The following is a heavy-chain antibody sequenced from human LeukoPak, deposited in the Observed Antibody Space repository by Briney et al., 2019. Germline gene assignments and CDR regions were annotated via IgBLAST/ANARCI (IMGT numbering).Heavy chain of an antibody. CDR1: GFTFSSYA. J-gene: IGHJ4*02. V-gene: IGHV3-23*01. CDR2: ISGSGGST. CDR3: ARDGRRPRIAVSGSDY. Sequence: GGSLRLSCAASGFTFSSYAMSWVRQAPGKGLEWVSAISGSGGSTYYADSVKGRFTISRDNSKNTLYLQMNSLRPEDTAVYYCARDGRRPRIAVSGSDYWGQGTLVTVSS. D-gene: IGHD6-19*01.